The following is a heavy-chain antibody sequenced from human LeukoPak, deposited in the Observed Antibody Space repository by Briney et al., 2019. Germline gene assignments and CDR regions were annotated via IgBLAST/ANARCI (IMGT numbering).Heavy chain of an antibody. CDR1: GYSISSGYY. D-gene: IGHD3-3*01. V-gene: IGHV4-38-2*02. Sequence: QTSETLSLTCTVSGYSISSGYYWDWIRQPPGKGLEWVGSIYHSGSTYYNPSLKSRVTISVDTSKNQFSLKLSSVTAADTAVYYCARDPGRTPGSFDDFWSGYYSGWFDPWGQGTLVTVSS. CDR3: ARDPGRTPGSFDDFWSGYYSGWFDP. CDR2: IYHSGST. J-gene: IGHJ5*02.